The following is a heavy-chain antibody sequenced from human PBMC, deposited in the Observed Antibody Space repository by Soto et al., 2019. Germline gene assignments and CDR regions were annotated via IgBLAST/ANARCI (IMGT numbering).Heavy chain of an antibody. J-gene: IGHJ4*02. D-gene: IGHD6-19*01. V-gene: IGHV3-30*18. CDR2: ISYDGSNK. CDR3: AKDPPQRIAVASDYFDY. CDR1: GFTFSSYG. Sequence: PGGSLRLSCAASGFTFSSYGMHWVRQAPGKGLEWVAVISYDGSNKYYADSVKGRFTISRDNSKNTLYLQMNSLRAEDTAVYYCAKDPPQRIAVASDYFDYWGQGTLVTVSS.